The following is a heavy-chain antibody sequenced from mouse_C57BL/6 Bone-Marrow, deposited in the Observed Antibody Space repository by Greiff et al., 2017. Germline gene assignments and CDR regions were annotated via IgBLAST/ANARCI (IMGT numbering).Heavy chain of an antibody. V-gene: IGHV1-53*01. Sequence: VQLQQSGTELVKPGASVKLSCKASGYTFTSYWMHWVKQRPGQGLEWIGNINPSNGGTNYNEKFKSKATLTVDKSSSTAYMQLSSLTSEDSAVYYCARWTTTVVATRYFDYWGQGTTLTVSS. D-gene: IGHD1-1*01. CDR3: ARWTTTVVATRYFDY. CDR1: GYTFTSYW. CDR2: INPSNGGT. J-gene: IGHJ2*01.